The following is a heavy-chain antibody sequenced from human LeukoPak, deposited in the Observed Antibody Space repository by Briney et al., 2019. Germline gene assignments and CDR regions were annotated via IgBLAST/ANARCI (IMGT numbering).Heavy chain of an antibody. CDR3: AKAGGIAAAGAFDY. D-gene: IGHD6-13*01. V-gene: IGHV3-9*03. J-gene: IGHJ4*02. CDR2: ISWNSGSI. Sequence: GGSLRLSCAASGLTFDDYAMHWVRQAPGKGLEWVSGISWNSGSIGYADSVKGRFTISRDNAKNSLYLQMNSLRAEDMALYYCAKAGGIAAAGAFDYWGQGTLVTVSS. CDR1: GLTFDDYA.